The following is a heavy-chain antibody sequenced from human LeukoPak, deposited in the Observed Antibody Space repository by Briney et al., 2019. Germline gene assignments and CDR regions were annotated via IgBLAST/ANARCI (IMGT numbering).Heavy chain of an antibody. CDR3: ARLGYCSSTSCYRAAFDI. Sequence: GASVKVSCKASGGTFSSYAISWVRQAPGQGLEWMGRIILILGIANYAQKFQGRVTITADKSTSTAYMELSSLRSEDTAVYYCARLGYCSSTSCYRAAFDIWGQGTMVTVSS. D-gene: IGHD2-2*01. J-gene: IGHJ3*02. CDR2: IILILGIA. V-gene: IGHV1-69*04. CDR1: GGTFSSYA.